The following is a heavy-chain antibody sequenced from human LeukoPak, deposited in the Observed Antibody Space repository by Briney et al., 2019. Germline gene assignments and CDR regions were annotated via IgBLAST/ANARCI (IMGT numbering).Heavy chain of an antibody. J-gene: IGHJ4*02. CDR2: INPNSGGT. CDR3: AGAYDIFTAYHF. V-gene: IGHV1-2*02. CDR1: GYTFSDYY. Sequence: ASVKVSCKASGYTFSDYYMHWVRQAPGQGLEWMGWINPNSGGTNQAQKFQGRVTMTRDTSISTAYMELSRLRSDDTAVYYCAGAYDIFTAYHFWGQGTLVTVSS. D-gene: IGHD3-9*01.